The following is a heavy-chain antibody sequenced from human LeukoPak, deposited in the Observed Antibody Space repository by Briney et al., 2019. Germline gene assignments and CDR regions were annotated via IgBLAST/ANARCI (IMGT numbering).Heavy chain of an antibody. D-gene: IGHD3-22*01. Sequence: GGSLRLSCETSGLTFSRVSMHWVRQVPGKGLEWVALISRDGGTTYYADSVEGRFTISRDNSMNTLYLQMNSLRVEDTALYYCAKEKRDSTGWINFDYWGQGTLVAASS. J-gene: IGHJ4*02. CDR1: GLTFSRVS. V-gene: IGHV3-30*18. CDR2: ISRDGGTT. CDR3: AKEKRDSTGWINFDY.